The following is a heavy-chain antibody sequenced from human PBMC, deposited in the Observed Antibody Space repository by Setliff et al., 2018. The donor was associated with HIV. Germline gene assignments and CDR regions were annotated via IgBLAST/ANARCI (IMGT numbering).Heavy chain of an antibody. D-gene: IGHD6-13*01. CDR3: ARGVKGIAATGKYYFDY. Sequence: GASVKVSCKASEYTFTDYYMHWVRQAPGQGLEWMGRINPNSGGTNYVQKFQGRVTMTRDTSINTAYMELSRLRSDDTAVYYCARGVKGIAATGKYYFDYWGQGTLVTVSS. CDR2: INPNSGGT. CDR1: EYTFTDYY. J-gene: IGHJ4*02. V-gene: IGHV1-2*06.